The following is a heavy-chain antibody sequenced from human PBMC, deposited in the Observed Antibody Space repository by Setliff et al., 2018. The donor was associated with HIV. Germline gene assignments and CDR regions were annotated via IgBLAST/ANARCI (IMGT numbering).Heavy chain of an antibody. CDR3: ARDGEQYYDSWSGYALGAVFDY. V-gene: IGHV3-7*01. D-gene: IGHD3-3*01. Sequence: GGSLRLSCAASGFTFSSYWMNWVRQAPGKGLEWVANIKEDGSDKYYVDSVKGRFTISRDNAKKSLYLQLNNLRAEDTAVYFCARDGEQYYDSWSGYALGAVFDYWGQGTLVTVSS. CDR2: IKEDGSDK. J-gene: IGHJ4*02. CDR1: GFTFSSYW.